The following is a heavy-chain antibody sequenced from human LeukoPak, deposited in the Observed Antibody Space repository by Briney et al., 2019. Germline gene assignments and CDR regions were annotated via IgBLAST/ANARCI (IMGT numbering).Heavy chain of an antibody. CDR2: ISYDGSNK. D-gene: IGHD6-19*01. CDR3: AKIAVAGASFDAFDI. J-gene: IGHJ3*02. CDR1: GFTFSSYA. Sequence: GGSLRLSCAASGFTFSSYAMHWVRQAPGKGLEWVAVISYDGSNKYYADSVKGRFTISRDNSKNTLYLQMNSLRAEDTAVYYCAKIAVAGASFDAFDIWGQGTMVTVSS. V-gene: IGHV3-30-3*02.